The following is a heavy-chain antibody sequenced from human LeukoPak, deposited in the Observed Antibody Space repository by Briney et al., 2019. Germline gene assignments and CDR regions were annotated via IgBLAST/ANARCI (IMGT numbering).Heavy chain of an antibody. CDR2: ISSSSSTI. J-gene: IGHJ6*03. CDR1: GFTFSSYS. D-gene: IGHD2-2*01. Sequence: GGSLRLSCAASGFTFSSYSMNWVRQAPGKGLEWVSYISSSSSTIYYADSVKGRFTISRDNAKNSLYLQMNSLRAEDTAVYYCARGAGSYCSSTRCLYMDVWGKGTTVTVSS. V-gene: IGHV3-48*01. CDR3: ARGAGSYCSSTRCLYMDV.